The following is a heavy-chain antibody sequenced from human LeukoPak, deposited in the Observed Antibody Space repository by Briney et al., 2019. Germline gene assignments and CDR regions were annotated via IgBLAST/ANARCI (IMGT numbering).Heavy chain of an antibody. CDR1: GYSIINNNY. CDR2: IYHGGST. D-gene: IGHD3-9*01. CDR3: ARTSLTGILHDFDH. J-gene: IGHJ4*02. Sequence: SETLSLTCAVSGYSIINNNYWGWIRQPPGKGLEWIGHIYHGGSTYNNPSLKSRVTISVDTSKNQFSVKLNSVTAADTAVYYCARTSLTGILHDFDHWGQGTLVTVSS. V-gene: IGHV4-38-2*01.